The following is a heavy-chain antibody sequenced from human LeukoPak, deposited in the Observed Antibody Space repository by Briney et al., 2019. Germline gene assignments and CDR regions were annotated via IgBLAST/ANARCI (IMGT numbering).Heavy chain of an antibody. CDR1: GGSFSGYY. J-gene: IGHJ4*02. CDR3: ARAPTVTSRGDY. V-gene: IGHV4-34*01. CDR2: INHSGST. Sequence: SETLSLTCAVYGGSFSGYYWSWIRQPPGKGLEWIGEINHSGSTNYNPSLKSRVTISVDTSKNQFSLKLSSVTAADTAVYYRARAPTVTSRGDYWGQGTLVTVSS. D-gene: IGHD4-17*01.